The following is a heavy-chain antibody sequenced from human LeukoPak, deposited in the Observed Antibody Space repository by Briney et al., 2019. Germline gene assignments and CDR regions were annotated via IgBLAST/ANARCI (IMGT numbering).Heavy chain of an antibody. V-gene: IGHV4-34*01. D-gene: IGHD5-24*01. CDR1: GGSLNGHY. CDR2: IYYSGST. J-gene: IGHJ4*02. Sequence: EPSETLSLTCAVYGGSLNGHYWGWIRQPPGKGLEWIGSIYYSGSTYYNPSLKSRVTISVDTSKNQFSLKLSSVTAADTAVYYCAVKGYNSGAYWGQGTLVTVSS. CDR3: AVKGYNSGAY.